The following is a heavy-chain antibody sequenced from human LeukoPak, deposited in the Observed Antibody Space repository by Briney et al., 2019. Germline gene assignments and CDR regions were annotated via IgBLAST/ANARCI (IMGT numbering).Heavy chain of an antibody. D-gene: IGHD3-22*01. CDR3: AYKSDYDSSGPLDY. CDR2: IYYSGST. CDR1: GGSISSSSYY. Sequence: PSETLSLTCAVSGGSISSSSYYWGWIRQPPGKGLEWIGSIYYSGSTYYNPSLKSRVTISVDTSKNQFSLKLSSVTAPDTAVYYCAYKSDYDSSGPLDYWGQGTLVTVSS. J-gene: IGHJ4*02. V-gene: IGHV4-39*01.